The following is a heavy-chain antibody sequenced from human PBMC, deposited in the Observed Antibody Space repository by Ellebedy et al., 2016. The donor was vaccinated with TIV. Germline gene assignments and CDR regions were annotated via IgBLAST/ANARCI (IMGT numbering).Heavy chain of an antibody. V-gene: IGHV1-2*02. Sequence: ASVKVSCKASGYTFTANYIHWVRQAPGQGLEWMGWINPDSGGTSFAQKFQGRVTMTRDTSVNTGYMELSRLESDDTAVYYCARVRRASSGMDVWGQGTTVTVS. D-gene: IGHD6-13*01. CDR3: ARVRRASSGMDV. CDR1: GYTFTANY. CDR2: INPDSGGT. J-gene: IGHJ6*02.